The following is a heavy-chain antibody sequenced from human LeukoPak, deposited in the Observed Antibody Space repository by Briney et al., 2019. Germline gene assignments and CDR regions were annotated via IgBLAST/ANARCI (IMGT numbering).Heavy chain of an antibody. CDR2: IYHSGST. Sequence: SETLSLTCTVSGGSISSGGYYWSWIRQPPGKGLEWIGYIYHSGSTYYNPSLKSRVTISVDRSKNQFSLKLSSVTAADTAVYYCAREGVTIFGVVIEAWFDPWGQGTLVTVSS. V-gene: IGHV4-30-2*01. D-gene: IGHD3-3*01. CDR1: GGSISSGGYY. CDR3: AREGVTIFGVVIEAWFDP. J-gene: IGHJ5*02.